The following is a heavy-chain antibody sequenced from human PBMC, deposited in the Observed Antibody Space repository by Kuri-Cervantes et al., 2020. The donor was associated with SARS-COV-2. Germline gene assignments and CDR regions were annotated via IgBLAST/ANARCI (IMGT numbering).Heavy chain of an antibody. D-gene: IGHD3-3*01. J-gene: IGHJ4*02. CDR1: GFTFSSYG. CDR2: IRYDGSNK. Sequence: GESLKISCAASGFTFSSYGMHWVRQAPGKGLEWVAFIRYDGSNKYYADSVKGRFTISRDNSKNTLYLQVNSLRAEDTAVYYCAKDFWSGYYYFDYCGQGTLVTVSS. CDR3: AKDFWSGYYYFDY. V-gene: IGHV3-30*02.